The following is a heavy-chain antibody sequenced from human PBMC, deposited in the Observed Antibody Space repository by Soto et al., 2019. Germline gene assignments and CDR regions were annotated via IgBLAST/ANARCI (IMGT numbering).Heavy chain of an antibody. Sequence: QVHLVQSGAEVKKPGASVKVSCKGSGYAFTTYGITWVRQAPGQGLEWMGWISAHNGNTNYAQKLQGRVTVTRDTSTSTAYMELRSLRTDDTAVYYCARGRYGDYWGQGALVTVSS. CDR3: ARGRYGDY. D-gene: IGHD1-1*01. V-gene: IGHV1-18*01. J-gene: IGHJ4*02. CDR1: GYAFTTYG. CDR2: ISAHNGNT.